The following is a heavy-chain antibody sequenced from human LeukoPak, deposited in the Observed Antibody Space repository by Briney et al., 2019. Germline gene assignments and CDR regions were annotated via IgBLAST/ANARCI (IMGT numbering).Heavy chain of an antibody. V-gene: IGHV1-18*01. Sequence: ASVKVSCKASGYTFTSYGISWVRQAPGQGLEWMGWISAYNGNTNYAQKLQGRVTMTTDTSTSTAYMELRSLRSDDTAVYYCARGSSSWYYHYGMDVWGQGTTVTVSS. J-gene: IGHJ6*02. CDR1: GYTFTSYG. D-gene: IGHD6-13*01. CDR3: ARGSSSWYYHYGMDV. CDR2: ISAYNGNT.